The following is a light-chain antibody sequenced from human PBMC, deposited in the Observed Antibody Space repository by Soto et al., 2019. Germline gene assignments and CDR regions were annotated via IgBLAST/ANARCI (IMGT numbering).Light chain of an antibody. CDR3: QVWDSSSEHVV. CDR1: NFGGTT. Sequence: SYELTQPPSVSVAPGRTATVTCGGYNFGGTTVHWYQQKPGQAPVLVIYNDRDRPSGIPERFSGSNSGNTATLTISRAEAGDEADYYGQVWDSSSEHVVFGGGTKVTV. V-gene: IGLV3-21*01. J-gene: IGLJ2*01. CDR2: NDR.